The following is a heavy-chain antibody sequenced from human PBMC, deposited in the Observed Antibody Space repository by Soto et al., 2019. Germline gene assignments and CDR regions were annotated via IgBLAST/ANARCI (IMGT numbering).Heavy chain of an antibody. CDR1: GDSVSSNSAA. D-gene: IGHD2-8*01. V-gene: IGHV6-1*01. CDR2: TYYRSKWYN. CDR3: ARALTLMVYATHLGAFDI. J-gene: IGHJ3*02. Sequence: SQTLSLTCAISGDSVSSNSAAWNWIRQSPSRGLEWLGRTYYRSKWYNDYAVSVKSRITINPDTSKNQFSLQLNSVTPEDTAVYYCARALTLMVYATHLGAFDIWGKGTMVTVSS.